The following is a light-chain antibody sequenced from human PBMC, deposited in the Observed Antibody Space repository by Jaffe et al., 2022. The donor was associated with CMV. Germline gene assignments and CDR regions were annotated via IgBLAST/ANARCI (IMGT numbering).Light chain of an antibody. CDR2: KIS. Sequence: DVVMTQSPLSLPVTLGQPASISCRSSQSLVDSDGDTFLNWYQQRPGQSPRRLIHKISNRDSGVPDRFSGSGSGTDFTLKISRVEAEDVGVYYCMQGSHWPPVTFGQGTKLEIK. CDR3: MQGSHWPPVT. CDR1: QSLVDSDGDTF. J-gene: IGKJ2*01. V-gene: IGKV2-30*01.